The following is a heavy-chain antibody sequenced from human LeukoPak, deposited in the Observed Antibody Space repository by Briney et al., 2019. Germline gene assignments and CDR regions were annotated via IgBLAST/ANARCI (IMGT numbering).Heavy chain of an antibody. J-gene: IGHJ4*02. CDR3: ARVKGRKGLLDY. CDR2: IYTSGST. CDR1: GGSISSGSYY. D-gene: IGHD1-14*01. Sequence: SETLSLTCTVSGGSISSGSYYWSWIRQPAGKGLEWIGRIYTSGSTNYNPSLKSRVTISVDTPKNQFSLKLSSVTAADTAVYYCARVKGRKGLLDYWGQGTLVTVSS. V-gene: IGHV4-61*02.